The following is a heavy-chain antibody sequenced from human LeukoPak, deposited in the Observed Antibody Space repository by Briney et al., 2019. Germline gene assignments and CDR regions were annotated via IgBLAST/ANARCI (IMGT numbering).Heavy chain of an antibody. J-gene: IGHJ4*02. D-gene: IGHD3-16*01. CDR2: LYYSGNT. V-gene: IGHV4-39*01. Sequence: PSETLSLTCTVSGGSISSSRYYGGWIRQPPGKGLEWIGSLYYSGNTYYNPSLKSRFTISVDTSKNQFSLKLSSVTAADTAVYYCARRPESKYYDYVWGRPFDYWGQGSLVTVSS. CDR1: GGSISSSRYY. CDR3: ARRPESKYYDYVWGRPFDY.